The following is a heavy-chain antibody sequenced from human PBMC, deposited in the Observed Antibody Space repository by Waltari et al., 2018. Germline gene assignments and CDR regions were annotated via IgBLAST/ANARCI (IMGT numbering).Heavy chain of an antibody. CDR2: ISPNSGAT. V-gene: IGHV1-2*06. CDR1: GYTFTDFY. Sequence: QVQLVQSGAELKKTGASVKVSCKAYGYTFTDFYLHWARQAPGQGLEWMGRISPNSGATDYAQKFQGRVTMTRDTSISTAYLELSRLRSDDTATYYCARKTSHYDYWGPGTLVTVSS. J-gene: IGHJ4*02. CDR3: ARKTSHYDY. D-gene: IGHD2-2*01.